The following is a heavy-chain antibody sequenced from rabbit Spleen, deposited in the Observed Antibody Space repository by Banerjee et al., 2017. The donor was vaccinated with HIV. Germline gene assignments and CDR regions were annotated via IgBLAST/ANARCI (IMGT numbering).Heavy chain of an antibody. CDR1: GVSFSGGSY. CDR2: IDAGSSGFT. V-gene: IGHV1S40*01. D-gene: IGHD1-1*01. Sequence: QSLEESGGDLVKPGASLTLTCKASGVSFSGGSYMCWVRQAPGKGLEWIACIDAGSSGFTYFASWAKGRFTISKTSSTMVTLQMTSLTAADTATYFCARDTSSSFSSYGMDLWGPGTLVTVS. CDR3: ARDTSSSFSSYGMDL. J-gene: IGHJ6*01.